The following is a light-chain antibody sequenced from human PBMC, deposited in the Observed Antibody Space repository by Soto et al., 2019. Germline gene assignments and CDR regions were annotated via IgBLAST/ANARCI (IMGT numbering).Light chain of an antibody. J-gene: IGKJ1*01. CDR1: QTISSW. CDR3: QQYNGYRWT. CDR2: KAS. Sequence: DIQMTQSPSTLSGSVGDRVTITCRASQTISSWLAWYQQKPGKAPKLLIYKASTLKSGVPSRFSGSGSGTEFTLTISSLQPDDFATYYCQQYNGYRWTFGQGTKVDI. V-gene: IGKV1-5*03.